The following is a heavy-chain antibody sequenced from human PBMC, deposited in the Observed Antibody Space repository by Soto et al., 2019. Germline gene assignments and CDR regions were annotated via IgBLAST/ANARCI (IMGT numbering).Heavy chain of an antibody. CDR2: ISYDGSNK. J-gene: IGHJ6*03. CDR1: GFTFNSYG. Sequence: GGSLRLSCAASGFTFNSYGMHWVRQAPGKGLEWVAVISYDGSNKYYADSVKGRFTISRDNSKNTLYLQMNSLRAEDTAVYYCARSAPPSIFGMVTYYYYYMDVWGKGTTVTVSS. CDR3: ARSAPPSIFGMVTYYYYYMDV. V-gene: IGHV3-30*03. D-gene: IGHD3-3*01.